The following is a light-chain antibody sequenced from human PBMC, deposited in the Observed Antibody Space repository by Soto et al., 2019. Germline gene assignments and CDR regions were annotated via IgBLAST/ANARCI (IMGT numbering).Light chain of an antibody. CDR3: QQYNNWPPIT. CDR2: YAT. V-gene: IGKV1-33*01. J-gene: IGKJ5*01. CDR1: QDIGDY. Sequence: DIQMTQSPSSLSASVGNRVTIPCRASQDIGDYLVWYQQKPGKAPKLLFYYATILQGGVPARFSGSGSGTEFTLTISSLQSEDFAVYYCQQYNNWPPITFGQGTRLEIK.